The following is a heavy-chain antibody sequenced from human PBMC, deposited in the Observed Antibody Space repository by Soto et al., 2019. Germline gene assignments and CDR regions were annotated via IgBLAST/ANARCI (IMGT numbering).Heavy chain of an antibody. CDR3: ARGKYCSGGSCERFDP. CDR2: IYHSGTA. Sequence: QVQLQASGPGLVQPSETLSLTCTVSDGSISTYFWTWIRQPPGKGLEWIGHIYHSGTADYNTSLTSRVAMSVDTSKNQFSLNLTSVTAADTATYYCARGKYCSGGSCERFDPWGQGALVTVSS. V-gene: IGHV4-59*01. D-gene: IGHD2-15*01. J-gene: IGHJ5*02. CDR1: DGSISTYF.